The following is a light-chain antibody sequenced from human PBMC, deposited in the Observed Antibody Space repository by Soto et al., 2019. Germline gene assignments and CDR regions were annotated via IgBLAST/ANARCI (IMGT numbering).Light chain of an antibody. CDR1: QSVRDN. Sequence: EILLTQSPGALAVSPGEVATLSCRASQSVRDNLAWYQQKPGQAPRLLIYGASRRATGVPDRFIGSGSGTDFTLTISSLEPEDFAVYYCQQRNNWPSTSFGPGTKVDIK. CDR3: QQRNNWPSTS. J-gene: IGKJ3*01. CDR2: GAS. V-gene: IGKV3-11*01.